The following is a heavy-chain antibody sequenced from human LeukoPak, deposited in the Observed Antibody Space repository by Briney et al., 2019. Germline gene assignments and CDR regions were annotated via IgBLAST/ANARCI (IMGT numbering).Heavy chain of an antibody. Sequence: PGGSLRLSCAASGFTFSIYSINWVRQAPGKGLEWVSSISSSSSYIYYADSVKGRFTISRDNAKNSLYLQMNSLRAEDTAVYYCARAALVVVSAGAFDIWSQGTMVTVSS. CDR1: GFTFSIYS. CDR3: ARAALVVVSAGAFDI. V-gene: IGHV3-21*01. CDR2: ISSSSSYI. D-gene: IGHD2-15*01. J-gene: IGHJ3*02.